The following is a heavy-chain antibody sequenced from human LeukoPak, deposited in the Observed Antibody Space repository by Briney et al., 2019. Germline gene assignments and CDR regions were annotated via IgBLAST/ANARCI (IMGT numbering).Heavy chain of an antibody. J-gene: IGHJ4*02. V-gene: IGHV3-48*01. CDR2: ISASGSAI. D-gene: IGHD2-15*01. Sequence: PGGSPRLSCTASGFPLSNYSMNWIRQAQGKGPEWISYISASGSAIYYVDSVKGRVTASRDNARNSLFLQMDSQRAEDTAVYYCVRVKGSYFDYWGPGTLVTVSS. CDR1: GFPLSNYS. CDR3: VRVKGSYFDY.